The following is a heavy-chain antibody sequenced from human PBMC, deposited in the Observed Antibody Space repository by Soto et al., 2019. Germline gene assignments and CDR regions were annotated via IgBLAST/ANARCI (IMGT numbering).Heavy chain of an antibody. D-gene: IGHD2-15*01. CDR2: TSYDGRNK. Sequence: GGSLRLSCAASGFAFSTFGMHWVRQAPGKGLEWVAVTSYDGRNKYYADSVKGRFIISRDNSKNTLTLQMNSLRAEDTAVYYCANDPCSGGYCNSELDYWGQGTLVTVSS. V-gene: IGHV3-30*18. CDR1: GFAFSTFG. CDR3: ANDPCSGGYCNSELDY. J-gene: IGHJ4*02.